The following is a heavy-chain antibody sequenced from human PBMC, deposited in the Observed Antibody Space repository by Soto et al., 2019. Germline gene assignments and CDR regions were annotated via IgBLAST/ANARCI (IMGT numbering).Heavy chain of an antibody. V-gene: IGHV3-30-3*01. J-gene: IGHJ6*02. CDR1: GFTFSSYA. D-gene: IGHD5-18*01. CDR3: ARVAGRIQLWLPYYYGMDV. CDR2: ISYDGSNK. Sequence: GGSLRLSCAASGFTFSSYAMHWVRQAPGKGLEWVAVISYDGSNKYYADSVKGRFTISRDNYKNTLYLQMNSLRAEDTAVYYCARVAGRIQLWLPYYYGMDVGGQGTTVTVSS.